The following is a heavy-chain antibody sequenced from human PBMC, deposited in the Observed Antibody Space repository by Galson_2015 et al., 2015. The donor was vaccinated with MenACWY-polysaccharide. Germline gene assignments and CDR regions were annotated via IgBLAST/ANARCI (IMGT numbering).Heavy chain of an antibody. D-gene: IGHD1-26*01. J-gene: IGHJ4*02. CDR2: IYWDGDK. V-gene: IGHV2-5*02. CDR1: GFSVTATGVG. CDR3: VRLLGGVSFDS. Sequence: PALVKPTQTLSLTCTFSGFSVTATGVGVGWIRQPPGKAPEWLAHIYWDGDKRFSPSLGAGLTITKDTSRDQVVLTMTDMDPVDTATYYCVRLLGGVSFDSWGQGTL.